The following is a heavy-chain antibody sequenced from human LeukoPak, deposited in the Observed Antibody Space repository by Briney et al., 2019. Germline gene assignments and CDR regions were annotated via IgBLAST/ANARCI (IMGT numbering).Heavy chain of an antibody. D-gene: IGHD6-19*01. CDR3: ARPEEGIAVAGTWYFQH. CDR2: ISYDGSNK. V-gene: IGHV3-30*03. J-gene: IGHJ1*01. Sequence: PGGSLRLSCAASGFTFSSYGMHWVRQAPGKGLEWVAVISYDGSNKYYADSVKGRFTISRDNSKNTLYLQMNSLRAEDTAVYYCARPEEGIAVAGTWYFQHWGQGTLVTVSS. CDR1: GFTFSSYG.